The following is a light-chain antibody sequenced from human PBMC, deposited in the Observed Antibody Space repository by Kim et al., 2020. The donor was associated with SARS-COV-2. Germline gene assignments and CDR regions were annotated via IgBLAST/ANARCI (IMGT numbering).Light chain of an antibody. J-gene: IGKJ4*01. V-gene: IGKV3-20*01. CDR1: QSVSSSY. Sequence: SPGERATLSCRASQSVSSSYLAWYQQKPGQAPRLPIYGASSRATGIPDRFSGSGSGTDFTLTISRLEPEDFAVYYCQQYGSSPLTFGGGTKVDIK. CDR3: QQYGSSPLT. CDR2: GAS.